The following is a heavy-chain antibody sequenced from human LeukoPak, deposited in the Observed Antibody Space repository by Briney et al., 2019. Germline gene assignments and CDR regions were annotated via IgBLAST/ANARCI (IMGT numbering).Heavy chain of an antibody. V-gene: IGHV3-74*01. Sequence: PGGSLRLSCAASGFIVGTNYMSWVRQAPGKGLAWVSYIYGDARSTGYADSVKGRFPISRDNAKNTLSLQMNSLRAEDTAVYYCARGGIGSFDYWGQGTLVTVSS. J-gene: IGHJ4*02. CDR3: ARGGIGSFDY. D-gene: IGHD6-13*01. CDR1: GFIVGTNY. CDR2: IYGDARST.